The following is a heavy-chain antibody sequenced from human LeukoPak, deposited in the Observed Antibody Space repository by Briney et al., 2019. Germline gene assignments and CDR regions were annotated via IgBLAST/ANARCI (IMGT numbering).Heavy chain of an antibody. CDR3: ARTARHLDY. CDR2: ISWDGGST. CDR1: GFTFDDYA. V-gene: IGHV3-43D*03. D-gene: IGHD5-18*01. J-gene: IGHJ4*02. Sequence: QPGGSLRLSCAASGFTFDDYAMHWVRQAPGKGLEWVSLISWDGGSTYYADSVRGRFTISRDNAKNLLYLQMNDLRVEDTAVYYCARTARHLDYWGQGTLVTVSS.